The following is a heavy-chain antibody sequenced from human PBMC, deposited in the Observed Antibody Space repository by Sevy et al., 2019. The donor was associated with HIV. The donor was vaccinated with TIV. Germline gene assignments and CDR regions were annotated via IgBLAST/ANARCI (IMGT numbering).Heavy chain of an antibody. CDR1: GYTFTDYW. D-gene: IGHD1-26*01. CDR3: ARTIVSGTMVDIDY. V-gene: IGHV1-2*06. J-gene: IGHJ4*02. CDR2: IKPSGGAP. Sequence: ASVKVSCKASGYTFTDYWIHWVRQAPGQGLEWMGRIKPSGGAPNYARMFQDRITVTSDTSITTSYLELNYLSSDDTAVYYCARTIVSGTMVDIDYWGQGTLVTVSS.